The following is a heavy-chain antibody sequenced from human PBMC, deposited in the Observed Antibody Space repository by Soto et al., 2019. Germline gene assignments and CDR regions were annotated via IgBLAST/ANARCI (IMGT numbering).Heavy chain of an antibody. V-gene: IGHV4-59*08. CDR3: ARRGNWGSDEFDY. CDR2: IYYTGST. Sequence: SETLSLTCTVSGGSISSFYWSWIRQPPGKGLEWIGYIYYTGSTNYNPSLKSRVSISVDTSKNQFSLKLSSVTAADTAVYYCARRGNWGSDEFDYWGQGTLVTVS. J-gene: IGHJ4*02. CDR1: GGSISSFY. D-gene: IGHD7-27*01.